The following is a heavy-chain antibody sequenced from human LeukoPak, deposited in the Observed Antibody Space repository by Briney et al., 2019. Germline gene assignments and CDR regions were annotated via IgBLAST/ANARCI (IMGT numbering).Heavy chain of an antibody. V-gene: IGHV1-3*01. Sequence: ASVKVSCKASGYTFTSYAMHWVRQAPGPRLEWMGWINAGNGNTKYSQKFQGRVTITSDTSASTAYMELSSLRSEDTAVYYCARNVGSGSYSLGYFDYWGQGTLVTVSS. CDR1: GYTFTSYA. J-gene: IGHJ4*02. D-gene: IGHD3-10*01. CDR2: INAGNGNT. CDR3: ARNVGSGSYSLGYFDY.